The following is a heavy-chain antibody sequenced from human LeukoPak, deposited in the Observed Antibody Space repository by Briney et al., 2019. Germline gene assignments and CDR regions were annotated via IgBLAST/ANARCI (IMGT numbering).Heavy chain of an antibody. D-gene: IGHD3-16*02. Sequence: GESLKISCKGSGYSFTTYWITWVRQMPGKGLEWMGRIDPSDSYTNYSPSFQGHVTISADKSISTAYLQWSSLKASDTAMYYCARVIHLGELSFYDYWGQGTLVTVSS. CDR1: GYSFTTYW. CDR3: ARVIHLGELSFYDY. V-gene: IGHV5-10-1*01. J-gene: IGHJ4*02. CDR2: IDPSDSYT.